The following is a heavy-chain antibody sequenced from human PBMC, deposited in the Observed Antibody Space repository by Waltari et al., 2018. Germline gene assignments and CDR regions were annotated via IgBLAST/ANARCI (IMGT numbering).Heavy chain of an antibody. CDR3: ARALVDCSSTSCYTIDNWFDP. V-gene: IGHV1-69*09. Sequence: QVQLVQSGAEVKKPGSSVKVSCKASGGTFSSYAISWVRQAPGQGLEWMGRIIPILGITNYATKFQGRVTITAGKSTSTAYMELGSLRSEDTAVYYCARALVDCSSTSCYTIDNWFDPWGQGTLVTVSS. J-gene: IGHJ5*02. CDR1: GGTFSSYA. D-gene: IGHD2-2*02. CDR2: IIPILGIT.